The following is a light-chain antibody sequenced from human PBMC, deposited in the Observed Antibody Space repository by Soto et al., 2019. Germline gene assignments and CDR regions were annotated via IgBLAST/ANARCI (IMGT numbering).Light chain of an antibody. Sequence: DLQMTPSPSSVSASVGDSIFITCRASQDISSWVAWYQQKPGKAPKLLISAATNLQGGVPRRFSGSGSGTDFTLIISSLQPEDVATYFCQQGDSCPFTFGGGTKVDI. CDR1: QDISSW. J-gene: IGKJ4*01. V-gene: IGKV1-12*01. CDR3: QQGDSCPFT. CDR2: AAT.